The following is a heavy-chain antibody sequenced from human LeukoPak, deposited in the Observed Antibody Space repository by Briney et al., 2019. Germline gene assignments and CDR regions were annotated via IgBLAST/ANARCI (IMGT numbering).Heavy chain of an antibody. V-gene: IGHV3-53*04. CDR1: GFTFSSYE. D-gene: IGHD3-10*01. Sequence: TGGSLRLSCAVSGFTFSSYEMNWVRQAPGKGLEWVSVIYSGGSTYYADSVKGRFTISRHNSKNTLYLQMNSLRAEDTAVYYCARCRGGLLVQWGQGTLVTVSS. CDR2: IYSGGST. CDR3: ARCRGGLLVQ. J-gene: IGHJ4*02.